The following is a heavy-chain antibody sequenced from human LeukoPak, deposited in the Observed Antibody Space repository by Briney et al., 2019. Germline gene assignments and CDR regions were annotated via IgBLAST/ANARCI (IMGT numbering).Heavy chain of an antibody. D-gene: IGHD3-10*01. V-gene: IGHV4-34*01. Sequence: SETLSLTCAVYGGSFSGYYXXXIRXXXXXXXXXXXXXXXXXXXXXNPSLKSRVTISVDTSKNQFSLKLSSVTAADTAVYYCARVPLLRDYGSGSYYSRSSANWFDPWGQGTLVTVSS. CDR2: XXXXXXX. CDR1: GGSFSGYY. CDR3: ARVPLLRDYGSGSYYSRSSANWFDP. J-gene: IGHJ5*02.